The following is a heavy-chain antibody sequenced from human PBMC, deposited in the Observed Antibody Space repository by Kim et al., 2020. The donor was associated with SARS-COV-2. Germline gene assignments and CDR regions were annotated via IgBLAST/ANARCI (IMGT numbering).Heavy chain of an antibody. J-gene: IGHJ6*02. Sequence: SVKVSCKASGGTFSSYAISWVRQAPGQGLEWMGGIIPIFGTANYAQKFQGRVTITADESTSTAYMELSSLRSEDTAVYYCASWGDIVVVVAAFYGMDVWGQGTTVTVSS. CDR2: IIPIFGTA. D-gene: IGHD2-15*01. V-gene: IGHV1-69*13. CDR3: ASWGDIVVVVAAFYGMDV. CDR1: GGTFSSYA.